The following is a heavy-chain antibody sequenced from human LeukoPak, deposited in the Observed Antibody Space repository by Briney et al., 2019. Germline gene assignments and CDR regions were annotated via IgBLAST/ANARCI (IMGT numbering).Heavy chain of an antibody. Sequence: GGSLRLSSAASGFTFSGYGMHWVRQAPGKGLEWVALIWYDGSNKYYADSVKGRLTISRDNSKNTLYLQMNSLRAEDTAVYYCAREGPRGNSQFDYWGQGTLVTVSS. V-gene: IGHV3-33*01. D-gene: IGHD2/OR15-2a*01. CDR2: IWYDGSNK. J-gene: IGHJ4*02. CDR3: AREGPRGNSQFDY. CDR1: GFTFSGYG.